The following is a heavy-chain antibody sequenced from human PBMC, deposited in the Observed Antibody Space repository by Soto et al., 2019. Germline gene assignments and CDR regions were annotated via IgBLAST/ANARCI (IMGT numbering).Heavy chain of an antibody. CDR2: IDPDGRT. J-gene: IGHJ4*02. CDR1: GFSVSSDF. Sequence: EVQLVESGGGLVQPGGSLRLSCAASGFSVSSDFMIWVRQAPGKGLDWVSSIDPDGRTFHAESVKGRFTISRDSSKNTLYLQMDTLRVEDTAVYYCASRGDWGQGALVTVSS. CDR3: ASRGD. V-gene: IGHV3-66*01. D-gene: IGHD2-21*01.